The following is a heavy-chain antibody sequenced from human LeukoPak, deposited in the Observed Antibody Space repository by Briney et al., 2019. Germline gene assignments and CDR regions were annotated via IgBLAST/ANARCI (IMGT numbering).Heavy chain of an antibody. CDR2: IYPRDGST. Sequence: ASVKVSFKASGYTFANNYLHWVRQAPGQGLEWMGMIYPRDGSTSYAQNFQGRVTVTRDTSTTTVHMELRGLRSEDTAVYYCARDQEGFDYWGQGTVVTVSS. J-gene: IGHJ4*02. V-gene: IGHV1-46*01. CDR1: GYTFANNY. CDR3: ARDQEGFDY.